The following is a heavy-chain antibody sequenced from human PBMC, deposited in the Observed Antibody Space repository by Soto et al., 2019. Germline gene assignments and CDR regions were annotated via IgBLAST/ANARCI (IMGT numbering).Heavy chain of an antibody. CDR1: GYTFTSYG. D-gene: IGHD4-17*01. V-gene: IGHV1-18*01. CDR3: ARAAPGDYSRRPHDY. Sequence: ASVKVSCKASGYTFTSYGISWVRQAPGQGLEWMGWISAYNGNTNYAQKLQGRVTMTTDTSTSTAYMELRSLRSDDTAVYYCARAAPGDYSRRPHDYWGQGTLVTVSS. J-gene: IGHJ4*02. CDR2: ISAYNGNT.